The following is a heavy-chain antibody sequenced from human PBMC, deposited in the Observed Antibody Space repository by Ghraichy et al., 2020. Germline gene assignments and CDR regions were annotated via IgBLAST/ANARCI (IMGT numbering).Heavy chain of an antibody. J-gene: IGHJ6*02. V-gene: IGHV3-23*01. D-gene: IGHD2-2*01. CDR3: AKDLGDTSVVVPAAMGYYYYGMDV. CDR2: ISGSGGST. CDR1: GFTFSSYA. Sequence: GGSLRLSCAASGFTFSSYAMSWVRQAPGKGLEWVSAISGSGGSTYYADSVKGRFTISRDNSKNTLYLQMNSLRAEDTAVYYCAKDLGDTSVVVPAAMGYYYYGMDVWGQGTTVTVSS.